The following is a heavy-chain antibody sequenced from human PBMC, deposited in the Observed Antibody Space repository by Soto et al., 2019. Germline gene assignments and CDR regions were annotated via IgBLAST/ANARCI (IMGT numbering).Heavy chain of an antibody. J-gene: IGHJ4*02. D-gene: IGHD3-10*01. V-gene: IGHV3-48*03. CDR2: ISSSGSTA. Sequence: LRLSCAASGFTFSRFELHWIRQAPGKGLEWISYISSSGSTAYYASSVEGRFTISRDNANNSVYLQMDSLRAEDTALYYCTRAAWFPYLSFYWGQGALVTVSS. CDR3: TRAAWFPYLSFY. CDR1: GFTFSRFE.